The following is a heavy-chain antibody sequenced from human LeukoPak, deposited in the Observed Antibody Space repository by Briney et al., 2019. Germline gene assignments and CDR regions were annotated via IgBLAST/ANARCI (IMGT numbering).Heavy chain of an antibody. CDR2: IYYSGST. V-gene: IGHV4-59*01. J-gene: IGHJ5*02. D-gene: IGHD3-22*01. Sequence: SETLSLTCTVSGGSISSYYWSWIRQPPGKGLECIGYIYYSGSTNYNPSLKSRVTISVDTSKNQFSLKLSSVTAADTAVYYCASQSSGYYLGWFDPWGQGTLVTVSS. CDR1: GGSISSYY. CDR3: ASQSSGYYLGWFDP.